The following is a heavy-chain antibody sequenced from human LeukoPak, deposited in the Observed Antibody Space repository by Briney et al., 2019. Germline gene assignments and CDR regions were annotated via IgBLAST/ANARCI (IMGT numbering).Heavy chain of an antibody. Sequence: GGSLRLSCAASGFTFSSYSMNWVRQAPGEGLEWVSYISSSSSTIYYADSVKGRFTISRDNAKNSLYLQMNSLRAADTAVYYCARVLVVGHFDYWGQGTLVTVSS. V-gene: IGHV3-48*01. CDR2: ISSSSSTI. J-gene: IGHJ4*02. D-gene: IGHD2-2*01. CDR1: GFTFSSYS. CDR3: ARVLVVGHFDY.